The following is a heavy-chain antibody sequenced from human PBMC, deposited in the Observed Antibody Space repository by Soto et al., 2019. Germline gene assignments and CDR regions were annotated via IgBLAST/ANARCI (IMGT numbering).Heavy chain of an antibody. Sequence: GAPGKGSWKASGFTLTSQGISWGGQAPGQGLGWMGWISAYNGNTNYAQKLQGRVTMTTDTSTSTAYMELRSLRSDDTAVYYCARPIAAAGTRFDPWGQGTLVTVSS. V-gene: IGHV1-18*01. CDR3: ARPIAAAGTRFDP. D-gene: IGHD6-13*01. CDR1: GFTLTSQG. J-gene: IGHJ5*02. CDR2: ISAYNGNT.